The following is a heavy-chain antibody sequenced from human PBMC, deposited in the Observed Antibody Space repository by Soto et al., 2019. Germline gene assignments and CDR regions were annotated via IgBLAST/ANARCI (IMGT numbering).Heavy chain of an antibody. CDR3: ATAGSGYDFFSFDY. D-gene: IGHD5-12*01. CDR1: GYTLTELF. CDR2: FDPEDGET. V-gene: IGHV1-24*01. J-gene: IGHJ4*02. Sequence: ASVKVSCKVSGYTLTELFIHWVRQAPGKGLEWMGGFDPEDGETIYAQKFQGRVTMTEDTSTDTAYMELSSLRSEDTAVYYCATAGSGYDFFSFDYWGQGTLVTVSS.